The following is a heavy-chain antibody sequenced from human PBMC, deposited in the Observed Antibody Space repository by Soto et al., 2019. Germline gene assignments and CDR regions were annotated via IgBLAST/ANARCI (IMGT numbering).Heavy chain of an antibody. CDR3: ARDVWSRASGPPDS. Sequence: EVQLVESGGGLVQPGRSLRLSCAASGFRFDNYAMHWVRQAPGKGLEWVTGISYNGGSIGYADSVKGRFSISRDNAKNSLYLQVNSLRAEDTAFYYCARDVWSRASGPPDSWGQGTLVTVSS. CDR1: GFRFDNYA. V-gene: IGHV3-9*01. J-gene: IGHJ4*02. CDR2: ISYNGGSI. D-gene: IGHD3-10*01.